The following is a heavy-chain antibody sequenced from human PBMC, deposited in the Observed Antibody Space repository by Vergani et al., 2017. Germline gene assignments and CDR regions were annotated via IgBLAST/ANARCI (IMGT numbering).Heavy chain of an antibody. J-gene: IGHJ6*03. Sequence: QITLKESGPTLVKPTQTLTLTCTFSGFSLSTSGVGVGWIRQPPGKALEWLALIYWDDDKRYSPSLKSRLTITKDTSKNQVVLTMTNMDPVDTATYYYAHGNSYGYGEAYYYMDVWGKGTTVTVSS. V-gene: IGHV2-5*02. D-gene: IGHD5-18*01. CDR2: IYWDDDK. CDR1: GFSLSTSGVG. CDR3: AHGNSYGYGEAYYYMDV.